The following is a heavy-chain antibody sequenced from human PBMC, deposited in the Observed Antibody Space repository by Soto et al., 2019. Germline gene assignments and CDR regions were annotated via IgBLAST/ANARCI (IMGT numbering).Heavy chain of an antibody. V-gene: IGHV3-23*01. D-gene: IGHD5-12*01. CDR3: AKVRTRYSGYDFYYFDY. J-gene: IGHJ4*02. Sequence: GGSLRLSCAASGFTFSSYAMSWVRQAPGKGLEWVSAISGSGGSTYYADSVKGRFTISRDNSKNTLYLQMNSLRAEDTAVYYCAKVRTRYSGYDFYYFDYWGQGTLVTVSS. CDR2: ISGSGGST. CDR1: GFTFSSYA.